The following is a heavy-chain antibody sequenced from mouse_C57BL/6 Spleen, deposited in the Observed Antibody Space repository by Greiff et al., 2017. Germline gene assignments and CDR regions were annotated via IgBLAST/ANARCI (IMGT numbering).Heavy chain of an antibody. CDR2: IYPGDGDT. D-gene: IGHD1-1*01. CDR3: ARTDYYGSSPDV. Sequence: QVQLQQSGPELVKPGASVKISCKASGYAFSSSWMNWVKQRPGKGLEWIGRIYPGDGDTNYNGKFKGKATLTADTSSSTAYMQLSSLTSEDSAVYFCARTDYYGSSPDVWGTGTTVTVSS. V-gene: IGHV1-82*01. CDR1: GYAFSSSW. J-gene: IGHJ1*03.